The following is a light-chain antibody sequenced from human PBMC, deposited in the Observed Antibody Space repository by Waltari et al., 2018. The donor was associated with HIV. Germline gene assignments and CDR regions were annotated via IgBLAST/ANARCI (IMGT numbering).Light chain of an antibody. CDR2: RNN. CDR3: AAWDTSLSGSVV. V-gene: IGLV1-47*01. J-gene: IGLJ2*01. CDR1: SSNIGSNY. Sequence: QSVLTQPPSASGTPGQRVTISCSGSSSNIGSNYVYWYHHLPGPAPKLLIYRNNQRPSGVPDRFSGSKSGTSASLAISGLRSEDEADYYCAAWDTSLSGSVVFGGGTKLTVL.